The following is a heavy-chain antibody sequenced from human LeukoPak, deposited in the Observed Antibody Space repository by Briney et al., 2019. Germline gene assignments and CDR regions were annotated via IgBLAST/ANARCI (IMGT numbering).Heavy chain of an antibody. J-gene: IGHJ4*02. CDR2: IYNSGSP. CDR3: ARVDSSGYYTFFDY. Sequence: PSETLSLTCTVSGGSISRHNWNWIRQPPGKGLEWIGDIYNSGSPNYNPSLKSRVTISVDTSKNQFSLKLSSVTAADTAVYYCARVDSSGYYTFFDYWGQGTLVTVSS. V-gene: IGHV4-59*11. D-gene: IGHD3-22*01. CDR1: GGSISRHN.